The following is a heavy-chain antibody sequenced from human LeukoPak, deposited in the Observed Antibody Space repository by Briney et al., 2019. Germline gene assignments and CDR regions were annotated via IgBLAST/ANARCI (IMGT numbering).Heavy chain of an antibody. CDR2: ISYDGSNK. V-gene: IGHV3-30-3*01. D-gene: IGHD4-17*01. Sequence: PGGSLRLSCAASGFTFSSYAMHWVRQAPGKGLEWVAVISYDGSNKYYADSVKGRFTISRDNSKNTLYLQMNSLRAEDMAVYYCARDPPPRVTTLDYWGQGTLVTVSS. J-gene: IGHJ4*02. CDR3: ARDPPPRVTTLDY. CDR1: GFTFSSYA.